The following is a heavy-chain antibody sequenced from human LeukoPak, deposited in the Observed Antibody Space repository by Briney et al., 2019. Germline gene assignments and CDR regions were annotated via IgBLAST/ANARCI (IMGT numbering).Heavy chain of an antibody. CDR1: GGSIRSYY. Sequence: SETLSLTCNVSGGSIRSYYWSWIRQPPGRGLEWIGYIYYTGSANYSPSLKSRVAMSADTSKNQLSLNLSSVAAADTAVYYCARHDSSGYYFDYWGQGALVTVSS. CDR3: ARHDSSGYYFDY. V-gene: IGHV4-59*08. CDR2: IYYTGSA. D-gene: IGHD3-22*01. J-gene: IGHJ4*02.